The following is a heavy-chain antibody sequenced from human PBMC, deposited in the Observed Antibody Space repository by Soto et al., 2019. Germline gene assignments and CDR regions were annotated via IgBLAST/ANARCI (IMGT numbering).Heavy chain of an antibody. CDR2: INPNSGGT. D-gene: IGHD2-15*01. CDR3: ARVLLRPLTSEGMFDY. Sequence: QVPLVQSGAEVKKPGASVKVSCKASGYTFTGYYMHWVRQAPGQGLEWMGWINPNSGGTNYAQKFQGWVTMTRDTSISTAYMELSRLRSDDTAVYYCARVLLRPLTSEGMFDYWGQGTLVTVSS. J-gene: IGHJ4*02. V-gene: IGHV1-2*04. CDR1: GYTFTGYY.